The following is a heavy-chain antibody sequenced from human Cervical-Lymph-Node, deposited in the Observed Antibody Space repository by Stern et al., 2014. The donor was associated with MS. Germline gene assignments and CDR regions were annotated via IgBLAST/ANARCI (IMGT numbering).Heavy chain of an antibody. J-gene: IGHJ2*01. CDR1: GYTFTTYA. V-gene: IGHV7-4-1*02. CDR2: INTHTGNP. D-gene: IGHD6-19*01. CDR3: ARGYSSGWYTSGYFDL. Sequence: QVQLVQSGSELKKPGASVKVSCKAFGYTFTTYAMSWVRQAPGQGLEWMGWINTHTGNPTYAQDFTGRFAFSLDTCVNTTYLQINGLKAEDTAIYYCARGYSSGWYTSGYFDLWGRGTLVTVSS.